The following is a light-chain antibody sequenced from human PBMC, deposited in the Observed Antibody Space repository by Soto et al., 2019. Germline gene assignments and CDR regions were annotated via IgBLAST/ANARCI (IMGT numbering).Light chain of an antibody. J-gene: IGKJ3*01. CDR2: GAF. Sequence: NMLTKSPGTLSFSPGERATFSCMASQSVSSNYLAWYQQKPGQAPRLLIYGAFKRATGIPDRFSGSGSGTDFTLTISRLEPEDFAVYYCQQYGSSPFTFGPGTKVDI. CDR3: QQYGSSPFT. CDR1: QSVSSNY. V-gene: IGKV3-20*01.